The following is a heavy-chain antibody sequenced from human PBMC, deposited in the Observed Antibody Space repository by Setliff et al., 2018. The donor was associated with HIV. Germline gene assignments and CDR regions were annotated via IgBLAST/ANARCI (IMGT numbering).Heavy chain of an antibody. V-gene: IGHV3-23*01. CDR3: ARGPTTVTNYYYYYMDV. Sequence: GGSLRLSCAASGFTFSDYYMSWIRQAPGKGLEWVSGISGSGGSTYYADSVKGRFTISRDNSKNTLYLQMHSLRAEDTAVYYCARGPTTVTNYYYYYMDVWGKGTTVTVSS. CDR2: ISGSGGST. CDR1: GFTFSDYY. J-gene: IGHJ6*03. D-gene: IGHD4-17*01.